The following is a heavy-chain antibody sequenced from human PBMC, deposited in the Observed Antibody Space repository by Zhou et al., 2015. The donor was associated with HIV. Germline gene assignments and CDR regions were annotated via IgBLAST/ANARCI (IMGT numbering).Heavy chain of an antibody. CDR1: GYTFTGYY. CDR3: AREGVAVSGGVVITPHFDY. CDR2: INPNSGGT. D-gene: IGHD3-22*01. V-gene: IGHV1-2*02. J-gene: IGHJ4*02. Sequence: QVQLVQSGAEVKKPGASVKVSCKASGYTFTGYYMHWVRQAPGQGLEWMGWINPNSGGTNYAQKFQGRVTMTRDTSISTAYMELSRLRSDDTAVYYCAREGVAVSGGVVITPHFDYWGQGTLVTVSS.